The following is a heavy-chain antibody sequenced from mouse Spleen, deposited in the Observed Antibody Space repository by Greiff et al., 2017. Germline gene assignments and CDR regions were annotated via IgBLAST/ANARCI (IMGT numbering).Heavy chain of an antibody. V-gene: IGHV1-82*01. CDR3: ARSTPFAY. D-gene: IGHD2-1*01. CDR1: GYAFSSSW. CDR2: IYPGDGDT. Sequence: VQLLQSGPELVKPGASVKISCKASGYAFSSSWMNWVKQRPGKGLEWIGRIYPGDGDTNYKGKFKGKVTLTADNSSSTAYMQLSSLTSEDSAVYFCARSTPFAYWGQGTLVTVSA. J-gene: IGHJ3*01.